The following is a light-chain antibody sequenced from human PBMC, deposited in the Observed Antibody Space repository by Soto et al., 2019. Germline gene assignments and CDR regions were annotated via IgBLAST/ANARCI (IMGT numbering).Light chain of an antibody. CDR2: DVS. J-gene: IGLJ2*01. CDR1: SSDVGSYKY. Sequence: QSVLTQPASVSASPGQSITISFTGSSSDVGSYKYVSWYQHHPGKAPKLMIYDVSNRPSGVSNRFSGSKSDNTASLIISGLLSDDEADYYCSSYTTGSSKVFGGGTKLTVL. V-gene: IGLV2-14*03. CDR3: SSYTTGSSKV.